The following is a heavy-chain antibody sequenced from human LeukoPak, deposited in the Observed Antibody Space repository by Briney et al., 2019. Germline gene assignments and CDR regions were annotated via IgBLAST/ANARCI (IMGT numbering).Heavy chain of an antibody. J-gene: IGHJ4*02. V-gene: IGHV3-74*01. D-gene: IGHD5/OR15-5a*01. Sequence: GGSLRLSCAAAGFTFSSYWMHWVRQAPGKGLVWVSGINSDGSSTSYADSVKGRFTISRDNAKNTLYLQMNSLRVADTAVYSCASFYEIDYWGQGTLVTVSS. CDR2: INSDGSST. CDR3: ASFYEIDY. CDR1: GFTFSSYW.